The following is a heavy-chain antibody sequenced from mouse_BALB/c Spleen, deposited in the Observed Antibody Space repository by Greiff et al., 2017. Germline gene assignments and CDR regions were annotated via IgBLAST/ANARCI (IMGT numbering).Heavy chain of an antibody. D-gene: IGHD2-4*01. CDR1: GFTFSSYA. Sequence: EVKLVESGGGLVKPGGSLKLSCAASGFTFSSYAMSWVRQSPEKRLEWVAEISSGGSYTYYPDTVTGRFTISRDNAKNTLYLEMSSLRSEDTAMYYCARGGYDYDGDGYYFDYWGQGTTLTVSS. CDR2: ISSGGSYT. CDR3: ARGGYDYDGDGYYFDY. J-gene: IGHJ2*01. V-gene: IGHV5-9-4*01.